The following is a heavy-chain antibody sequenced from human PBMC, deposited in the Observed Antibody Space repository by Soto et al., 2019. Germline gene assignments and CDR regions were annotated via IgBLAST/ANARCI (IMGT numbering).Heavy chain of an antibody. CDR3: ARSAVPGISHYYYYYGMAV. Sequence: GASVKVSCKASGYTFTSYYMHWVRQAPGQGLEWMGIINPSGGSTSYAQKFQGRVTMTRDTSTSTVYMELSSLRSEDTAVYYCARSAVPGISHYYYYYGMAVWGQGTTVTVSS. J-gene: IGHJ6*02. V-gene: IGHV1-46*03. CDR2: INPSGGST. CDR1: GYTFTSYY. D-gene: IGHD6-19*01.